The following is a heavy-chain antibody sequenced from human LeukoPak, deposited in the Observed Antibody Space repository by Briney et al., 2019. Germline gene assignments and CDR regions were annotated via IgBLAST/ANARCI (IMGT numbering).Heavy chain of an antibody. V-gene: IGHV3-23*01. CDR2: ITSSGGTT. D-gene: IGHD3/OR15-3a*01. CDR1: GFTFSNYA. CDR3: ARAQSPPGLINPSPYYAMDV. Sequence: QAGGSLRLSCVASGFTFSNYALNWVRQAPGRGLEWVSGITSSGGTTYYTDSVKGRFTISRDNSKNTLYLQMNSLRPEDTAVYYCARAQSPPGLINPSPYYAMDVWGQGTTVTVSS. J-gene: IGHJ6*02.